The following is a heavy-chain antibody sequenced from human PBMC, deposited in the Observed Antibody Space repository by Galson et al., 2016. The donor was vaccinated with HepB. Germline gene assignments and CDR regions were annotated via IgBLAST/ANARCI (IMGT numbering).Heavy chain of an antibody. J-gene: IGHJ4*02. CDR1: GFTFSRYN. CDR3: AREADFYDSTGYFPPFAY. D-gene: IGHD3-22*01. CDR2: ISISGSNV. V-gene: IGHV3-48*03. Sequence: SLRLSCAGSGFTFSRYNMNWVRQAPGKGLEWLADISISGSNVYYADSVKGRFTISRDNDKNSVYLQMDSLRDEDTAVYYCAREADFYDSTGYFPPFAYWGQGILVTVSS.